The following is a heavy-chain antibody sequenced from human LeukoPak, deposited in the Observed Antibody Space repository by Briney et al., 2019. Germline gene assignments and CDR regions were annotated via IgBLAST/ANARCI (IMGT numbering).Heavy chain of an antibody. CDR2: IYSGGST. CDR3: AKARWNYGPVARLDY. V-gene: IGHV3-53*01. D-gene: IGHD1-7*01. Sequence: GGSLRLSCAASGFTVSNNYMSWVRQAPGKGLEWVSVIYSGGSTYYADSVKGRFTISRDNSRNTLYLQMNSLRAEDTAVYYCAKARWNYGPVARLDYWGQGTLVTVSS. J-gene: IGHJ4*02. CDR1: GFTVSNNY.